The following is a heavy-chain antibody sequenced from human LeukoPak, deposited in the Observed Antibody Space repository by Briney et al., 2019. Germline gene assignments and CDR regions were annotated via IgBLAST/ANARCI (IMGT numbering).Heavy chain of an antibody. Sequence: GGSLRLSCVASGFTFSSYSMNWVRQAPGKGLEWVSSISSSSSYIYYADSVKGRFTISRDNAKNSLYLQMNSLRAEDTAVYYCARRGGRYYDFWSGHEDYWGQGTLVTVSS. V-gene: IGHV3-21*01. J-gene: IGHJ4*02. CDR3: ARRGGRYYDFWSGHEDY. D-gene: IGHD3-3*01. CDR2: ISSSSSYI. CDR1: GFTFSSYS.